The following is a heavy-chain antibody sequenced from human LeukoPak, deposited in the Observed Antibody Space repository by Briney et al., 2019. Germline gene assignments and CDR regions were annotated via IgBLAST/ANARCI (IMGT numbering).Heavy chain of an antibody. Sequence: PSETLSLTCTVSGGSISSYYWSWIRQPAGKGLEWIGRIYTSGSTNYNPSLKSRVTMSVDTSKNQFSLELTSVTAADTAVYYCARGSRMATPPRYYFDYWGQGTLVTVSS. V-gene: IGHV4-4*07. D-gene: IGHD5-24*01. CDR2: IYTSGST. CDR3: ARGSRMATPPRYYFDY. CDR1: GGSISSYY. J-gene: IGHJ4*02.